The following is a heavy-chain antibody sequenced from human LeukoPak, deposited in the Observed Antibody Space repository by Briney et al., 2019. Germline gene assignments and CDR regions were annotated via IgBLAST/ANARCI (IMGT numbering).Heavy chain of an antibody. D-gene: IGHD5-18*01. Sequence: SETLSLTCTVSGGSISSYYWSWIRQPPGKGLEWIGYIYYSGGTNYNPSLKSRVTISVDTSKNQFSLKLSSVTAADTAVYYCARSGYSYGTVRFDYWGQGTLVTVSS. CDR1: GGSISSYY. CDR2: IYYSGGT. V-gene: IGHV4-59*08. J-gene: IGHJ4*02. CDR3: ARSGYSYGTVRFDY.